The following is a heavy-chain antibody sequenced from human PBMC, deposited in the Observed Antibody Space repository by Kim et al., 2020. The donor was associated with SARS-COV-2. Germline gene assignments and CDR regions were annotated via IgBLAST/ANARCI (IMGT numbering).Heavy chain of an antibody. J-gene: IGHJ5*02. CDR1: GFTFSSYA. Sequence: GGSLRLSCAASGFTFSSYAMSWVRQAPGKGLEWVSAISGSGGSTYYADSVKGRFTISRDNSKNTLYLQMNSLRAEDTAVYYCAKSPLGSGWYSDWFDPWGQGTLVTVSS. V-gene: IGHV3-23*01. CDR2: ISGSGGST. CDR3: AKSPLGSGWYSDWFDP. D-gene: IGHD6-19*01.